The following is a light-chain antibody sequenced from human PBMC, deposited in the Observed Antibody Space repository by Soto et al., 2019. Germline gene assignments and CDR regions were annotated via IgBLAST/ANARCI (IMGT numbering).Light chain of an antibody. CDR3: HQYDNWPLT. Sequence: EIGMTQSPATLSMSPGERATLSCRASQSVDSKLAWYQQKPGQAPRLLIYGASTRATGIPVRFSGSGSGTEFTLTISSLQSEDFAVYYCHQYDNWPLTFGGGTKVEIK. V-gene: IGKV3-15*01. CDR2: GAS. CDR1: QSVDSK. J-gene: IGKJ4*01.